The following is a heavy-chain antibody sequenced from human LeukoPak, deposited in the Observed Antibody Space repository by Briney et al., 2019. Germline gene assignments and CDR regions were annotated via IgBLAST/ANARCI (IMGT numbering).Heavy chain of an antibody. CDR2: IYYSGST. CDR1: GGSISSYY. J-gene: IGHJ5*02. D-gene: IGHD3-16*01. CDR3: ARDQSGGQVDP. V-gene: IGHV4-59*12. Sequence: KPSETLSLTCTVSGGSISSYYWSWIRRPPGKGLEWIGYIYYSGSTNYYPSLKSRVTISVDTSKNQFSLKLSSVTAADTAVYYCARDQSGGQVDPWGQGTLVTVSS.